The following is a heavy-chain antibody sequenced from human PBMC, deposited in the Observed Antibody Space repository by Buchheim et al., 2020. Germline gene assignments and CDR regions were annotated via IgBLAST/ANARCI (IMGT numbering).Heavy chain of an antibody. Sequence: QVQLQESGPGLVKPSQTLSLTCTVSGGSISSGGYYWSWIRQPAGKGLEWIGRIYTSGSTNYNPSLKSRVTISVDTSKNQFSLKLSSVTAADTAVYYCAREVEMATIDSFDYWGQGTL. CDR3: AREVEMATIDSFDY. J-gene: IGHJ4*02. D-gene: IGHD5-24*01. V-gene: IGHV4-61*02. CDR2: IYTSGST. CDR1: GGSISSGGYY.